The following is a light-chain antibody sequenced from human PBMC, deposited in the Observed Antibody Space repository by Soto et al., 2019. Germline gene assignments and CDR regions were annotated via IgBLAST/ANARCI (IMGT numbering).Light chain of an antibody. V-gene: IGKV1-5*03. CDR3: QQHYEYST. CDR2: KVT. CDR1: QTISNC. Sequence: DIQMTQSPSTLSASVGDRVTITCRANQTISNCLAWYQQKPGKAPILLIYKVTSLESGVPARFSGGGSGTEFTPTSSSLQPDDVATYYCQQHYEYSTFGQGTKADVK. J-gene: IGKJ1*01.